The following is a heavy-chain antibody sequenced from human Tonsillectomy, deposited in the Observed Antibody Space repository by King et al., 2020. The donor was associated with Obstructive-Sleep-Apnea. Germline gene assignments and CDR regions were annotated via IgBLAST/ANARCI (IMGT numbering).Heavy chain of an antibody. V-gene: IGHV3-23*04. CDR1: GFTFSSDA. Sequence: VQLVESGGGLVQPGGSLRLSCAASGFTFSSDAMSWVRQAPGKGLEWVSAISGSGGSKYYAASAKCRFTISRDNSKNTLYLQMNSLRAEDTAVYYCAKDHSYYYDSSGYNWFDPWGQGTLVTVSS. CDR2: ISGSGGSK. CDR3: AKDHSYYYDSSGYNWFDP. D-gene: IGHD3-22*01. J-gene: IGHJ5*02.